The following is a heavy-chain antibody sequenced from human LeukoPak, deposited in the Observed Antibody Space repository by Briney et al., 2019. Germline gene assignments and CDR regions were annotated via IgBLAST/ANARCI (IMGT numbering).Heavy chain of an antibody. J-gene: IGHJ4*02. CDR1: GFTFSSYA. CDR3: AKETLYYDSSGYLDY. Sequence: GGSLRLSCAASGFTFSSYAMHWVRQAPGKGLEWVAVISYDGSNKYYADSVKGRFTISRDNSKNTLYLQMNSLRAEDTAVYYCAKETLYYDSSGYLDYWGQGTLVTVSS. D-gene: IGHD3-22*01. CDR2: ISYDGSNK. V-gene: IGHV3-30*04.